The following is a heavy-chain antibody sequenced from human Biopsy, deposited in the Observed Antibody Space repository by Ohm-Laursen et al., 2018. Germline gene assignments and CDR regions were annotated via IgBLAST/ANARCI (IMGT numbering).Heavy chain of an antibody. CDR3: ARGSNDFGGLYFPR. Sequence: PGTLSLTCTVSGGSFTGHYWSWLRQAPGKGLEWIGNICYTGYTSYNASLKRRVTISVDTSRNHFSLRMSSLTAADTAVYYCARGSNDFGGLYFPRWGQGTLLTVSS. CDR2: ICYTGYT. V-gene: IGHV4-59*11. CDR1: GGSFTGHY. J-gene: IGHJ4*02. D-gene: IGHD4-23*01.